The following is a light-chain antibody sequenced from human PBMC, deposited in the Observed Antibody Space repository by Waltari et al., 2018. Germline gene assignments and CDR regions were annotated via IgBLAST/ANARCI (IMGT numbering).Light chain of an antibody. CDR3: QQYNGYSGT. CDR1: QSISSW. V-gene: IGKV1-5*03. Sequence: DIQMTQSPSALSASVGDRVIITCRASQSISSWLAWYQQKAGKAPKLLIYKASTLQSGVPSRFRGSGSGTEFTLTISSLQPDDSATYYCQQYNGYSGTFGGGTKVEI. J-gene: IGKJ4*01. CDR2: KAS.